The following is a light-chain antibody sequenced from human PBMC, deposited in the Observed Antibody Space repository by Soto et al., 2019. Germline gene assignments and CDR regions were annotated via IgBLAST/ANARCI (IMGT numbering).Light chain of an antibody. CDR2: SNT. CDR1: SSNIGSNV. CDR3: AAWYDRLNGPV. J-gene: IGLJ3*02. Sequence: QSVLTQPPSTSGTPGQRVTISCSGSSSNIGSNVLNWYQQLPGTAPKLLIYSNTQRPSGVPDRFSGSKAGTSASLAISGLQSEDEADYYCAAWYDRLNGPVFGGGTKLTVL. V-gene: IGLV1-44*01.